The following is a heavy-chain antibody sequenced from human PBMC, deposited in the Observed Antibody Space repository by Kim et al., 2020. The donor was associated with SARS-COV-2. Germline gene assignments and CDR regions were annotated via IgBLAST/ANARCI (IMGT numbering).Heavy chain of an antibody. CDR2: VYHTGSA. D-gene: IGHD4-17*01. Sequence: SETLSLTCAVSGASISGYWSWIRQPPGKSLEWIAYVYHTGSASYNPSLKSRVTISIDTSRNHISLKVTSLTAADTATYSCARLDYGDYDEAFDLWGPGT. J-gene: IGHJ3*01. V-gene: IGHV4-59*08. CDR3: ARLDYGDYDEAFDL. CDR1: GASISGY.